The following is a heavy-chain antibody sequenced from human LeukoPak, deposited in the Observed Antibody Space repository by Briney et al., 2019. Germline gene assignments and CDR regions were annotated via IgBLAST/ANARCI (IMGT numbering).Heavy chain of an antibody. Sequence: GESLKISCKGSGYSFTSYWIGWVRQMPGKGLEWMGIIYPGDSDTRYSPSFQGQVTISADKSISTAYLQWSSLKASDTAMYYCARLEGTIAAAGTPMAARPAPNYYYYYGMDVWGQGTTVTVSS. D-gene: IGHD6-13*01. V-gene: IGHV5-51*01. J-gene: IGHJ6*02. CDR2: IYPGDSDT. CDR1: GYSFTSYW. CDR3: ARLEGTIAAAGTPMAARPAPNYYYYYGMDV.